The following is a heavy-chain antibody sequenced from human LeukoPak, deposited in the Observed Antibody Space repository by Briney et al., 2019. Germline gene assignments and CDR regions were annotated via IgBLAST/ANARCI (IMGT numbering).Heavy chain of an antibody. CDR3: VKVASSPGPFDY. Sequence: GGSLRLSCSASGFTFSSYAIYWVRQTPGKGLEYVSAINSNGGSTFYADSEKGRFTISRDNSKNTLYLQMSSLRPEDTAVYYCVKVASSPGPFDYWGQGTLVIVSS. J-gene: IGHJ4*02. CDR2: INSNGGST. CDR1: GFTFSSYA. V-gene: IGHV3-64D*06. D-gene: IGHD6-13*01.